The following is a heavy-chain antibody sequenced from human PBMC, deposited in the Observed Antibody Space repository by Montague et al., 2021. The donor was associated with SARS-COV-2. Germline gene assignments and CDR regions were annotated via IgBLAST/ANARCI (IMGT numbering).Heavy chain of an antibody. J-gene: IGHJ6*02. D-gene: IGHD1-7*01. Sequence: SETLSLTCAVYGGSFNGYYWSWIRQPPGKGLEWIGEITHSGSTNYNPSLQSRVTISVDTSKNQFSLKLSSVTAADTAVYYCARGRTATTVFYFYYYGMDVWGQGTTVTVSS. CDR3: ARGRTATTVFYFYYYGMDV. CDR2: ITHSGST. V-gene: IGHV4-34*01. CDR1: GGSFNGYY.